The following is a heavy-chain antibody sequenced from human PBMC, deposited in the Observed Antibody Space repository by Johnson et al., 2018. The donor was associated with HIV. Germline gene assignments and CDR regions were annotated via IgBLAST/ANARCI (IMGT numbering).Heavy chain of an antibody. V-gene: IGHV3-33*08. CDR2: IWYDGNNK. Sequence: QEQLVESGGGLVQPGGSLRLSCAASGFTFSSYAMSWVRQAPGKGLEWVAVIWYDGNNKYYADSVKGRFTISRDNSKNTLYLQMNSLRADDTAVYYCAFPTGATTAFDIWDQGTMVTVSS. D-gene: IGHD5-24*01. CDR3: AFPTGATTAFDI. J-gene: IGHJ3*02. CDR1: GFTFSSYA.